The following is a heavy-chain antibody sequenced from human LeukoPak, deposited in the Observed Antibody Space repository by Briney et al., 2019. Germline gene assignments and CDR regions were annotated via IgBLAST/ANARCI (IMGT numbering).Heavy chain of an antibody. CDR3: ASYLTSIPSGMDV. J-gene: IGHJ6*02. CDR1: GFTFSRYW. Sequence: GGSLRLSCAASGFTFSRYWMHWLRQAPGKGLVWVSRISTNGSSTSYADSVKGRFTISRDNGKNTLYLQMNSLRAKDTAVYYCASYLTSIPSGMDVWGQGTTVTVSS. CDR2: ISTNGSST. V-gene: IGHV3-74*01. D-gene: IGHD2/OR15-2a*01.